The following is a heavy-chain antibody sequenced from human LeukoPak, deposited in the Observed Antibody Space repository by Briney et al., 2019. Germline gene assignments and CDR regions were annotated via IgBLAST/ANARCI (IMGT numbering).Heavy chain of an antibody. Sequence: LSETLSLTCAVYGGSFSGYYWTWIRQPPGKGLEWIGEINHSGGTNYNPSLKSRVTISVDTSKNQFSLKLSSVTAADTAVYYCARGHPLLDYWGQGTLVTVSS. V-gene: IGHV4-34*01. CDR2: INHSGGT. CDR1: GGSFSGYY. D-gene: IGHD2-21*02. CDR3: ARGHPLLDY. J-gene: IGHJ4*02.